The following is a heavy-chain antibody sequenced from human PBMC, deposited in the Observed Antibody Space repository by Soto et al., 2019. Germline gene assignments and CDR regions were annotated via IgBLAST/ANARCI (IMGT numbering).Heavy chain of an antibody. Sequence: SETLTLTCAVSGGSISDNWWSWVRQPPGKGLEWIGEIYHTGTTHYNPSLWSRVTISIDKSKNQFSLKLSSVTAADTAVYYCARHIAVPRTRGSDFWGQGTLVTVSS. CDR1: GGSISDNW. J-gene: IGHJ4*02. CDR2: IYHTGTT. V-gene: IGHV4-4*02. D-gene: IGHD6-19*01. CDR3: ARHIAVPRTRGSDF.